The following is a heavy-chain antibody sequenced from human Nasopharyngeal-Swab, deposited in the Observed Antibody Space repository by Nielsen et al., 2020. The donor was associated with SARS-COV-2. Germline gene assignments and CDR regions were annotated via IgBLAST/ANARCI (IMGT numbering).Heavy chain of an antibody. D-gene: IGHD3-3*01. CDR1: GYTFTGYY. CDR3: ARAGTYYDFWSGSPGGMDV. V-gene: IGHV1-2*06. CDR2: INPNSGGT. J-gene: IGHJ6*02. Sequence: ASVKVSCKASGYTFTGYYMHWVRQAPGQGLEWMGRINPNSGGTNYAQKFQGRVTMTRDTSISTAYMELSRLRSDDTAVYYCARAGTYYDFWSGSPGGMDVWGQGTTVTVSS.